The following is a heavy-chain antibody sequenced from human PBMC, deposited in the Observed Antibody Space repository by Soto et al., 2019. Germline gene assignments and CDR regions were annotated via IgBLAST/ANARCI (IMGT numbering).Heavy chain of an antibody. Sequence: PSETLSLTCTVSGGSISSGDYSWSWIRQPPGKSMEWIGYIYYSGSTYYNQSLKSRVSISVDTSKIQFSLKLSSVTAADTAVYYCSRQYGFLEWLPDYWGQGTLVTVSS. V-gene: IGHV4-30-4*01. J-gene: IGHJ4*02. CDR2: IYYSGST. D-gene: IGHD3-3*01. CDR3: SRQYGFLEWLPDY. CDR1: GGSISSGDYS.